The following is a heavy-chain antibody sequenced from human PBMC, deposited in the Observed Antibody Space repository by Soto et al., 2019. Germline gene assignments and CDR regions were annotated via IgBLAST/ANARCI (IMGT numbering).Heavy chain of an antibody. J-gene: IGHJ4*02. CDR1: GFTFSSYG. CDR2: ISYDGSNK. V-gene: IGHV3-30*03. Sequence: PVGSLRLSCAASGFTFSSYGMHWVRQAPGKGLEWVAVISYDGSNKYYADSVKGRFTISRDNSKNTLYLQMNSLRAEDTAVYYCARDKASYFDYWGQGTLVTVSS. CDR3: ARDKASYFDY.